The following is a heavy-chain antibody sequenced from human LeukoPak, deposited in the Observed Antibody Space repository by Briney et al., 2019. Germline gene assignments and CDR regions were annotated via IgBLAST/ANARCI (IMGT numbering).Heavy chain of an antibody. V-gene: IGHV4-39*07. CDR3: ARDGSYDSSGYYYGGAFDY. CDR1: GGSISSSPYY. J-gene: IGHJ4*02. D-gene: IGHD3-22*01. Sequence: NPSETLSLTCTVSGGSISSSPYYWGWIRQPPGKGLEWIGSIYYSGTTHYNPSLESRVTISVDTSKNQFSLKLSSVTAADTAVYYCARDGSYDSSGYYYGGAFDYWGQGTLVTVSS. CDR2: IYYSGTT.